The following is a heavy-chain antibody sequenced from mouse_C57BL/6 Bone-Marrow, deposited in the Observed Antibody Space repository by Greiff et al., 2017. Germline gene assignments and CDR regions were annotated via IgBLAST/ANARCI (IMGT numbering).Heavy chain of an antibody. CDR1: GYTFTSYG. Sequence: QVQLQQSGAELARPGASVKLSCKASGYTFTSYGISWVKQRTGQGLEWIGEIYPRSGNTYYNEKFKGKATLTADKSSSTAYMELRSLTSEDSAVYFCARVDYGSSGYFDVWGTGTTVTVSS. V-gene: IGHV1-81*01. CDR3: ARVDYGSSGYFDV. CDR2: IYPRSGNT. J-gene: IGHJ1*03. D-gene: IGHD1-1*01.